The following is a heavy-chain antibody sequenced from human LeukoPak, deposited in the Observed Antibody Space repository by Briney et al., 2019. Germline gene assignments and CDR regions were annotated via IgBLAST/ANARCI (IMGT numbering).Heavy chain of an antibody. J-gene: IGHJ4*02. V-gene: IGHV3-66*01. Sequence: GGSLRLSCAASGFTVSSNYMTWVRQAPGKGLEWVSAIYTGGSTYYADSVKGRFSISRDNSKNTLYLQMNSLRPEDTAVYYCAKNTDYGDYFDCWGQGTLVTVSS. CDR2: IYTGGST. CDR3: AKNTDYGDYFDC. D-gene: IGHD4-17*01. CDR1: GFTVSSNY.